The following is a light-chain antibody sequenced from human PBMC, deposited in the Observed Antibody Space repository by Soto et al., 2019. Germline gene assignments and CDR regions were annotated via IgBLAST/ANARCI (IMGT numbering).Light chain of an antibody. Sequence: EIVMTQSPATLSVSPGERDTLSCRASQSVGSDLAWYQQEPGQAPRLVIYGASMRATGIPDRFSGSGSGTDFTLTISRLEPEDFAVYYCQQYGSSGTFGQGTKVDIK. CDR2: GAS. J-gene: IGKJ1*01. CDR3: QQYGSSGT. V-gene: IGKV3-20*01. CDR1: QSVGSD.